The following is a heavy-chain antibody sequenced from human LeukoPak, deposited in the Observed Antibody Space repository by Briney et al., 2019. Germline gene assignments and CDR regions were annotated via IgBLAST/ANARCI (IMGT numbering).Heavy chain of an antibody. Sequence: INPSGGSTSYAQKFQGRVTLTRDTSTSTVYMELSSLRSEDTAVYYCARVAVYYDILTGYDYWGQGTLVTVSS. CDR2: INPSGGST. V-gene: IGHV1-46*01. CDR3: ARVAVYYDILTGYDY. J-gene: IGHJ4*02. D-gene: IGHD3-9*01.